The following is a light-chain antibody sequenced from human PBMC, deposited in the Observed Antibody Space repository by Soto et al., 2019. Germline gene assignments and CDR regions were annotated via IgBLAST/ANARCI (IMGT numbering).Light chain of an antibody. CDR3: QQFNNYPLT. J-gene: IGKJ5*01. CDR2: DAS. CDR1: QGVSSS. V-gene: IGKV1D-13*01. Sequence: AIQLTQSPSSLSASVGDRVTITCRASQGVSSSLAWYQQKPGTAPKLLIYDASDLETGVPSRFSDSGSGTDFTHAISSLQPEDFATYDCQQFNNYPLTFGQGTRLEIK.